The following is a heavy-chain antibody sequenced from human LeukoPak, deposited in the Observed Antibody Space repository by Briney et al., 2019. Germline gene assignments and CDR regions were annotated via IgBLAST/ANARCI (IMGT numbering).Heavy chain of an antibody. D-gene: IGHD2-21*02. CDR2: ISSSSSYI. J-gene: IGHJ3*02. CDR3: AREAVVGTAIRAFDI. CDR1: GFTFSSYS. V-gene: IGHV3-21*01. Sequence: GGSLRLSCAASGFTFSSYSMNWVRQAPGKGLEWVSSISSSSSYIYYADSVKGRFTISRDNAKNSLYLQMNSLRAEDTAVYYCAREAVVGTAIRAFDIWGQGTMVTVSS.